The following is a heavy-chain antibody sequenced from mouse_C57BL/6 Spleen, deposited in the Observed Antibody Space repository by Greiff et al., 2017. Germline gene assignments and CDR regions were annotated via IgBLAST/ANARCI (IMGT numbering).Heavy chain of an antibody. CDR1: GYTFTSYW. CDR3: ARSSNYVGYAMDY. CDR2: IYPSDSET. J-gene: IGHJ4*01. V-gene: IGHV1-61*01. Sequence: QVQLKQPGAELVRPGSSVKLSCKASGYTFTSYWMDWVRQRPGQGLEWIGNIYPSDSETHYNQKFKDKATLTVDKSSSTAYMQLSSLTSEDSAVYYCARSSNYVGYAMDYWGQGTSVTVSS. D-gene: IGHD2-5*01.